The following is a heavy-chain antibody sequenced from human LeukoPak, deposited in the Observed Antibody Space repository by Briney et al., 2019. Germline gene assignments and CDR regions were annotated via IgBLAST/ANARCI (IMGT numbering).Heavy chain of an antibody. V-gene: IGHV3-21*01. J-gene: IGHJ4*02. CDR2: ISSSSSYI. Sequence: GGSLRLSCAASGFTFSSYSMNWVRQAPGKGLEWVSSISSSSSYIYYADSVKGRFTISRDNAKNSLSLQMTSLRAEDTAVYYCARDRWELLRSVDYWGQGTLVTVSS. CDR1: GFTFSSYS. CDR3: ARDRWELLRSVDY. D-gene: IGHD2-15*01.